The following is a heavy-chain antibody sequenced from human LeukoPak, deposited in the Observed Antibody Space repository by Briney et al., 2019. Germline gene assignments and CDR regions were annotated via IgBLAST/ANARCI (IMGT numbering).Heavy chain of an antibody. V-gene: IGHV1-2*06. CDR3: ARGGYCSSTSCYPYYYYGMDV. CDR2: INPNSGGT. Sequence: ASVKVSCKASGYTFTGYYMHWVRQALGQGLEWMGRINPNSGGTNYAQKFQGRVTMTRDTSISTAYMELSRLRSDDTAVYYCARGGYCSSTSCYPYYYYGMDVWGQGTTVTVSS. D-gene: IGHD2-2*01. CDR1: GYTFTGYY. J-gene: IGHJ6*02.